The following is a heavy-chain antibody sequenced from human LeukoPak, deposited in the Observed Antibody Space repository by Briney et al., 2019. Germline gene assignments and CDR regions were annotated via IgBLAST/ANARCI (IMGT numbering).Heavy chain of an antibody. CDR1: GGSFSDYY. D-gene: IGHD2-15*01. CDR3: ARIHRYCSGGACYVLDN. J-gene: IGHJ4*02. V-gene: IGHV4-34*01. Sequence: SETLSLTCGVYGGSFSDYYWSWIRQPPGKGLEWIGEINHSGSTNYNPSLKSRVTISVDTSRNQFSLQLSSVTAADTAVYYCARIHRYCSGGACYVLDNWGQGTLVAVSS. CDR2: INHSGST.